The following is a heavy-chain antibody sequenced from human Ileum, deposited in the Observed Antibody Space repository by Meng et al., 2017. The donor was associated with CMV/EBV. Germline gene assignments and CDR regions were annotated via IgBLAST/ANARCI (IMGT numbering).Heavy chain of an antibody. Sequence: SLKISCAASGFTFDDYAMHWVRQAPGKGLEWVSGISWNSGSIGYADSVKGRFTISRDNAKNSLYLQMNSLRAEDTALYYCAKDMSNSRWGAFDIWGQGTMVTVSS. V-gene: IGHV3-9*01. CDR2: ISWNSGSI. J-gene: IGHJ3*02. CDR3: AKDMSNSRWGAFDI. D-gene: IGHD4-23*01. CDR1: GFTFDDYA.